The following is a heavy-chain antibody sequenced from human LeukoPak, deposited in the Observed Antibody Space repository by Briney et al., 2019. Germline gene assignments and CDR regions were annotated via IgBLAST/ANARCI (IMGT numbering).Heavy chain of an antibody. CDR3: ARESSAAAGDY. J-gene: IGHJ4*02. V-gene: IGHV4-61*02. CDR2: IYTSGST. Sequence: SETLSLTCTVSGGSISSSSYYWGWIRQPAGTGLEWIGRIYTSGSTNYNPSLKSRVTMSLDTSKNQVSLNLRSVTAADTAVYYCARESSAAAGDYWGQGTLVTVSS. CDR1: GGSISSSSYY. D-gene: IGHD6-13*01.